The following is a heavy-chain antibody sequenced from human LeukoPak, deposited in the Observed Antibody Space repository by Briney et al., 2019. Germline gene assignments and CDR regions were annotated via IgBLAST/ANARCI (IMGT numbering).Heavy chain of an antibody. J-gene: IGHJ3*02. Sequence: GESLKISCKGSGYSFTSHWIGWVRQMPGKGLEWMGIIYPGDSDTRYSPSFQGQVTISADKSISTAYLQWSSLKASDTAMYYCARIGGYRNYRDDAFDIWGQGTMVTVSS. CDR3: ARIGGYRNYRDDAFDI. D-gene: IGHD5-18*01. CDR2: IYPGDSDT. CDR1: GYSFTSHW. V-gene: IGHV5-51*01.